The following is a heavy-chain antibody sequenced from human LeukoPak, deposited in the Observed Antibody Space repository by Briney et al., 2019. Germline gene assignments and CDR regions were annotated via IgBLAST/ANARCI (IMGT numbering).Heavy chain of an antibody. J-gene: IGHJ3*02. Sequence: SETLSLTCTVSGGSISSYYWSWIRQPPGKGLEWIGYIYYSGSTNYNPSLKSRVTISVDTSKNQFSLKLSSVTAADTAVYYCAEWVAVKAFDIWGQGTMVTVSS. CDR2: IYYSGST. CDR1: GGSISSYY. CDR3: AEWVAVKAFDI. V-gene: IGHV4-59*01. D-gene: IGHD6-19*01.